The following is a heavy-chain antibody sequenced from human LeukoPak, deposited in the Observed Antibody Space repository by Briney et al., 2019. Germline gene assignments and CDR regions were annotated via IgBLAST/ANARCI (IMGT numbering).Heavy chain of an antibody. Sequence: GGDLRLSCAASGFTYRSYAMSWVRQAPGKGLEWVSTISGGGGRTWYADSVKGRFTISRDNSKNTVDVQLNSLRAEDTAVYYCAKFRGSEKTAIDCWGQGTLVTVSS. J-gene: IGHJ4*02. CDR2: ISGGGGRT. D-gene: IGHD6-25*01. CDR1: GFTYRSYA. CDR3: AKFRGSEKTAIDC. V-gene: IGHV3-23*01.